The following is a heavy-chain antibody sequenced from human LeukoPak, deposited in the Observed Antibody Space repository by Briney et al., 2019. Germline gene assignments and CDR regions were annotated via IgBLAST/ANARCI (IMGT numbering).Heavy chain of an antibody. CDR2: ISDSGNT. J-gene: IGHJ3*02. Sequence: SETLSLTCTVSGGSIRSNYWSWIRQPPGKGLEWIGCISDSGNTNYIPSLKSRVSISVDSSKNQLSLRLSSVTAADTAVYYCAREVPDDAFDIWGQGTMVTVSS. D-gene: IGHD1-14*01. CDR1: GGSIRSNY. CDR3: AREVPDDAFDI. V-gene: IGHV4-59*01.